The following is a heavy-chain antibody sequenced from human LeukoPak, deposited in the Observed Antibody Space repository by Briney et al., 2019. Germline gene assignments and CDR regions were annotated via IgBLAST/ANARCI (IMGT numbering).Heavy chain of an antibody. J-gene: IGHJ5*02. Sequence: PSETLSLICAVYGGSFSGYYWSWIRQPPGKGLEWIGEINHSGSTNYNPSLKSRVTISVDTSKNQFSLKLSSVTAADTAVYYCVREGKYGSGNNWFDPWGQGTLVTVSS. V-gene: IGHV4-34*01. CDR2: INHSGST. CDR1: GGSFSGYY. CDR3: VREGKYGSGNNWFDP. D-gene: IGHD3-10*01.